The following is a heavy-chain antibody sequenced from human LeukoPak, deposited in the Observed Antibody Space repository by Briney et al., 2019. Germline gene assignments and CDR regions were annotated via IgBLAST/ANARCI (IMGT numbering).Heavy chain of an antibody. Sequence: SETLSLTCAVYGGSFSGYYWSWIRQPPGKGLEWIGEINHSGSTNHNPSLKSRVTISVDTSKNQFSLKLSSVTAADTAVYYCARGLWWLRYYFDYWGQGTLVTVSS. CDR2: INHSGST. D-gene: IGHD5-12*01. CDR3: ARGLWWLRYYFDY. J-gene: IGHJ4*02. CDR1: GGSFSGYY. V-gene: IGHV4-34*01.